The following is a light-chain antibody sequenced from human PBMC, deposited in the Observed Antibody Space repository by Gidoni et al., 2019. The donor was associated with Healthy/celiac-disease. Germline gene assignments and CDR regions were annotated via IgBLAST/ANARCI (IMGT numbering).Light chain of an antibody. CDR2: AAS. CDR3: QKYNSASHT. Sequence: DIQITHSPSSLSASVGDRVTITCRASQGISNYLAWYQQKPGKVPKLLIYAASTLQSGVPSRFSGSGSGTDFTLTISSLQPEDVATYYCQKYNSASHTFGPGTKVDIK. V-gene: IGKV1-27*01. CDR1: QGISNY. J-gene: IGKJ3*01.